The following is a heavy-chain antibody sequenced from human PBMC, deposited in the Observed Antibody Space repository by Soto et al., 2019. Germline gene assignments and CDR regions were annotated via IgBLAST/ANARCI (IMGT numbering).Heavy chain of an antibody. CDR3: ATDNHQGYSSGWGRHYYYYGMDV. J-gene: IGHJ6*02. D-gene: IGHD6-19*01. CDR2: ISSSSSTI. Sequence: GVLRLSGAASGFTFRSYSMNWVRQAPGKGLEWVSYISSSSSTIYYADSVKGRFTISRDNAKNSLYLQRNSLRDEDTAVYYCATDNHQGYSSGWGRHYYYYGMDVWGQGTTVTVSS. V-gene: IGHV3-48*02. CDR1: GFTFRSYS.